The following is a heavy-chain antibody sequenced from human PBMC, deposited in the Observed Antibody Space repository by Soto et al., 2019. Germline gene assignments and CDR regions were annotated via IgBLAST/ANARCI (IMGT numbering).Heavy chain of an antibody. J-gene: IGHJ4*02. CDR1: GFTVSNNY. Sequence: EVLLDESVGGFVQPGGSLRLSCAASGFTVSNNYMTWVRQAPGKGLEWVSVIQGGGSISYADSVMDRFTISRDSSKNTVFLDMNSLRPEDTAVYFCARGEGSGSNALGDWGQGTLVTVSS. CDR2: IQGGGSI. V-gene: IGHV3-66*01. D-gene: IGHD3-10*01. CDR3: ARGEGSGSNALGD.